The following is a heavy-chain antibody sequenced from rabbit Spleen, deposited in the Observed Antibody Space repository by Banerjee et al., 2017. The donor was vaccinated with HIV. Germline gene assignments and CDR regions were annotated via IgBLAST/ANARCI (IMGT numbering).Heavy chain of an antibody. CDR3: ARDAGIGDYYWDL. J-gene: IGHJ6*01. D-gene: IGHD8-1*01. CDR2: IEAGSSGFT. Sequence: LEESGGDLVKPGASLTLTCTASGVSFSVSSYMCWVRQAPGKGLEWIACIEAGSSGFTYFASWVNGRFTISSHSAQNTLYLRLNSLTAAYTATYFCARDAGIGDYYWDLWGPGTLVTVS. V-gene: IGHV1S40*01. CDR1: GVSFSVSSY.